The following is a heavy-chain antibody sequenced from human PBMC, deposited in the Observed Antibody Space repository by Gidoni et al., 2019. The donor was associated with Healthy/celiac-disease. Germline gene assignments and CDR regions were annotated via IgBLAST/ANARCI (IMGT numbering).Heavy chain of an antibody. CDR1: GDSVPSNSAA. D-gene: IGHD6-13*01. CDR2: TYYRSKWYN. J-gene: IGHJ3*02. Sequence: QVQLQQSGPGLVKPSQTLSLTCAISGDSVPSNSAAWNWIRQSPSRGLEWLGRTYYRSKWYNDYAVSVKSRITNNPDTSKNQFSLQLNSVTPEDTAVYYCARDAPYSSSWYAVPGAFDIWGQGTMVTVSS. CDR3: ARDAPYSSSWYAVPGAFDI. V-gene: IGHV6-1*01.